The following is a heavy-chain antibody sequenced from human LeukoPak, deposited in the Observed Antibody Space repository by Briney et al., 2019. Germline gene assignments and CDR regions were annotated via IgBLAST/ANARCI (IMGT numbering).Heavy chain of an antibody. V-gene: IGHV3-48*01. CDR1: GFTFSSYS. D-gene: IGHD2/OR15-2a*01. CDR2: ISSTGSVI. Sequence: QPGGSLRLSCAASGFTFSSYSMNWVRQAPGKGLEWVSYISSTGSVIYYADSVRGRFTISRDNAKNSLYLQMNSLRAEDTAAYYCARELSLSHWGQGTRVTVSS. CDR3: ARELSLSH. J-gene: IGHJ4*02.